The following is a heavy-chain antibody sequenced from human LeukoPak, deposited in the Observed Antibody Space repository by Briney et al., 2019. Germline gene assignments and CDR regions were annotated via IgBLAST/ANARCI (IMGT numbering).Heavy chain of an antibody. CDR2: ISSSSYT. CDR1: GFTFSDYY. J-gene: IGHJ4*02. CDR3: ARDSAIAAMRDFDY. D-gene: IGHD2-2*01. V-gene: IGHV3-11*06. Sequence: PGGSLRLSCAASGFTFSDYYMSWIRQAPGKGLEWVSYISSSSYTNYADSVKGRFTISRDNAKNSLYLQMNSLRAEDTAVYYCARDSAIAAMRDFDYWGQGTLVTVSS.